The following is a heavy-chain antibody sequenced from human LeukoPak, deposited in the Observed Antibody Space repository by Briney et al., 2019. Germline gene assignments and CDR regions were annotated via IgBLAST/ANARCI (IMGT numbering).Heavy chain of an antibody. CDR3: ARSGGRWNWFDP. CDR2: IYYSGST. CDR1: GGSISSYY. J-gene: IGHJ5*02. D-gene: IGHD2-15*01. Sequence: PSETLSLTCTVSGGSISSYYWSWIRQPPGKGLEWIGYIYYSGSTNYNPSLKSRVTISVDTSKNQFSLKLTSVTAADTAEYYCARSGGRWNWFDPWGQGTLVTVSS. V-gene: IGHV4-59*01.